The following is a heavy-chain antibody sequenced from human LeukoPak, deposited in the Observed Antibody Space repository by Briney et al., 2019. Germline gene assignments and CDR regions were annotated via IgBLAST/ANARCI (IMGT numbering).Heavy chain of an antibody. D-gene: IGHD2-2*01. Sequence: ASVKVSCKASGYTFTSYDINWVRQATGQGLEWMGWMNPNSGNTGYAQKFQGRVTMTRNTSISTAYMELSSLRSEDTAVYYCARGLLDCSSTSCYHDNWFDPWGQGTLVTVSS. CDR1: GYTFTSYD. J-gene: IGHJ5*02. V-gene: IGHV1-8*01. CDR2: MNPNSGNT. CDR3: ARGLLDCSSTSCYHDNWFDP.